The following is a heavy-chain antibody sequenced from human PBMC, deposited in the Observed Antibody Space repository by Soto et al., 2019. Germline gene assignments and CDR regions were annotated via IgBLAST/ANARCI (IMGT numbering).Heavy chain of an antibody. J-gene: IGHJ4*02. CDR2: ISGSGGST. Sequence: PGGSLIVSCAASGCTFGGYAMSWVLQAPGKGLEWVSAISGSGGSTYYADSVKGRFTISRDNSKNTLYLQMNSLRAEDTAVYYCAKDPRIAVADPDYWGQGPLVTVSS. CDR1: GCTFGGYA. V-gene: IGHV3-23*01. D-gene: IGHD6-19*01. CDR3: AKDPRIAVADPDY.